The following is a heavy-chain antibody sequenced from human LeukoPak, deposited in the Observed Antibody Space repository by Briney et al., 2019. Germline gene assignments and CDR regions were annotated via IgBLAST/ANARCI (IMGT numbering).Heavy chain of an antibody. CDR2: INPNSGGT. J-gene: IGHJ6*03. V-gene: IGHV1-2*02. CDR1: GYTFTGYY. D-gene: IGHD2-2*01. Sequence: ASVKVSCKASGYTFTGYYMHWVRQAPGQGLEWMGWINPNSGGTNYAQKLQGRVTMTTDTSTSTAYMELRSLRSDDTAVYYCARAHCSSTSCYFRRADYYMDVWGKGTTVTVSS. CDR3: ARAHCSSTSCYFRRADYYMDV.